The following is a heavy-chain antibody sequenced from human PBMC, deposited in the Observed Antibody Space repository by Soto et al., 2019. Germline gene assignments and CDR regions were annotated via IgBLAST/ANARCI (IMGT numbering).Heavy chain of an antibody. CDR1: GYTFTSYD. Sequence: QVQLVQSGAEVKKPGASVKVSCKASGYTFTSYDINWVRQATGQGLEWMGWMNPNSGNTGFAQKFQGRDTMTRNTSRSTAYMELSSLRSEDRAVYYCACGRTVAGNVYWGQGTLVTVSS. CDR3: ACGRTVAGNVY. J-gene: IGHJ4*02. D-gene: IGHD6-19*01. CDR2: MNPNSGNT. V-gene: IGHV1-8*01.